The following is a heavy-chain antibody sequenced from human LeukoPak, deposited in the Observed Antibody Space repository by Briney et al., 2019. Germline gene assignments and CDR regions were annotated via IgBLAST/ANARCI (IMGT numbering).Heavy chain of an antibody. V-gene: IGHV4-39*01. D-gene: IGHD1-1*01. Sequence: SETLSLTCTVSGDSISINYNWGWIRQPPGKGLEWIGSIFYSGATYYSPSLKSRVTISVDTSKNQFSLKLSSMTAADTAVYYCTRNRGTDYWGQGTLVTVSS. CDR3: TRNRGTDY. J-gene: IGHJ4*02. CDR2: IFYSGAT. CDR1: GDSISINYN.